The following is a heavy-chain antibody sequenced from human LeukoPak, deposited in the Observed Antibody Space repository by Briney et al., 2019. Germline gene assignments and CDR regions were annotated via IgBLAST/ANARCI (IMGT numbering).Heavy chain of an antibody. D-gene: IGHD3-10*01. CDR1: GFTFSTYA. Sequence: GGSLRLSCAPSGFTFSTYAMCWVRQAPGKGLEWVSGLSVTGDSTYYADSVKGRFTISRDNSKNTLYLQMNSLRAEDTAVYYCAKDSRRITMVRGVIPHFDYWAREPWSPSPQ. V-gene: IGHV3-23*01. J-gene: IGHJ4*02. CDR3: AKDSRRITMVRGVIPHFDY. CDR2: LSVTGDST.